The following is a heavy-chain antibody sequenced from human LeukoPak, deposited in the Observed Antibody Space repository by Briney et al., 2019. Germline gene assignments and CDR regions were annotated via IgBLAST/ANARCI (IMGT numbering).Heavy chain of an antibody. V-gene: IGHV7-4-1*02. J-gene: IGHJ4*02. CDR2: INTNTGNP. D-gene: IGHD4-11*01. CDR3: ARGPWGHSNLLRLAFDY. Sequence: ASVKVSCKASGYTFTSYAMNWVRQAPGQGLEWMGWINTNTGNPTYAQGFTGRFVFSLDTSVSTAYLQISSLKAEDTAVYYCARGPWGHSNLLRLAFDYWGQGTLVTVSS. CDR1: GYTFTSYA.